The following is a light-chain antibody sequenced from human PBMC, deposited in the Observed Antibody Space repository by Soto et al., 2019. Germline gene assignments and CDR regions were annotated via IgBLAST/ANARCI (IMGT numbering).Light chain of an antibody. V-gene: IGLV1-51*01. J-gene: IGLJ7*01. CDR3: GTWDSSLSGIFGI. CDR2: DTD. Sequence: QSVLTQPPSVSAAPGQTVTISCSGNSSNIGNNYVSWYQQFPGTAPKLLIYDTDKRPSGIPDRFSGSKSGTSATLGITGLQTWDEADYYCGTWDSSLSGIFGIFGGGTQLTVL. CDR1: SSNIGNNY.